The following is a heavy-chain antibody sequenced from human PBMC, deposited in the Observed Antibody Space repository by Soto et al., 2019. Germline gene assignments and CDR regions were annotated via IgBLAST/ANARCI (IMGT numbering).Heavy chain of an antibody. CDR3: TTHLNYYDSSGYYYLNWFAP. J-gene: IGHJ5*02. CDR2: IKSKTDGGTT. V-gene: IGHV3-15*07. D-gene: IGHD3-22*01. Sequence: EVQLVESGGGLVKPGGSLRLSCAASGFTFSNAWMNWVRQAPGKGLEWVGRIKSKTDGGTTDYAAPVKGRFTISRDDSKNTLYLQMNSLKTEDTAVYYCTTHLNYYDSSGYYYLNWFAPWGQGTLVTVSS. CDR1: GFTFSNAW.